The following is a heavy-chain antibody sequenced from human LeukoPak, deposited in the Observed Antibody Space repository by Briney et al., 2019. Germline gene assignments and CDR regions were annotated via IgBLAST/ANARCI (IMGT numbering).Heavy chain of an antibody. CDR3: ARDGGYCSGGSCYSSYYYGMDV. V-gene: IGHV3-48*04. CDR1: GFTFSSYS. D-gene: IGHD2-15*01. Sequence: GGSLRLSCAASGFTFSSYSMNWVRQAPGKGLEWVSYISSSSSTIYYADSVKGRFTISRDNAKNSLHLQMNSLRAEDTAVYYCARDGGYCSGGSCYSSYYYGMDVWGQGTTVTVSS. CDR2: ISSSSSTI. J-gene: IGHJ6*02.